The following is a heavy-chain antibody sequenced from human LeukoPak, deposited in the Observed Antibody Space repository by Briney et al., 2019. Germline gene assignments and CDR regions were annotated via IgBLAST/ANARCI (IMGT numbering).Heavy chain of an antibody. V-gene: IGHV3-11*04. Sequence: GGSLRLTCAASGFTFSDYYMSWIRQAPGKGLEWVSYISSSGSTIYYADSVKGRFTISRDNAKNSLCLQMNSLRAEDTAVYYCAPAVMGDHDAFDIWGQGTMVTVSS. CDR2: ISSSGSTI. CDR3: APAVMGDHDAFDI. CDR1: GFTFSDYY. J-gene: IGHJ3*02. D-gene: IGHD3-16*01.